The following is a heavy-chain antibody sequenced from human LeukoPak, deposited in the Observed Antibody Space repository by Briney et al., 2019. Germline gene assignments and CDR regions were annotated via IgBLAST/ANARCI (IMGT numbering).Heavy chain of an antibody. CDR1: GFTFSSYS. J-gene: IGHJ3*02. Sequence: GGSLRLSCAASGFTFSSYSMNWVRQAPGKGLEWVSYISSSSSTIYYADSVKGRFTISRDNSKNTLYLQMNSLRAEDTAVYYCAKVGPCSQCAFDIWGQGTMVTVSS. V-gene: IGHV3-48*01. D-gene: IGHD1-26*01. CDR2: ISSSSSTI. CDR3: AKVGPCSQCAFDI.